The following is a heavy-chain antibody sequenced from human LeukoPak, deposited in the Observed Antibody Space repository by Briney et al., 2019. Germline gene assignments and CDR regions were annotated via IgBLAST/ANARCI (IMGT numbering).Heavy chain of an antibody. CDR2: IYTSEST. D-gene: IGHD3-22*01. V-gene: IGHV4-4*07. Sequence: SETLSLTCTVSGGSISSYYWSWIRQPAGKGLEWMGRIYTSESTNYNPSLKSRVTMSVDTSKNQFSLKMSSVTAADTAAYYCAIRSRYYYDSSGYLNDAFDIWGQGTMVTVSS. CDR3: AIRSRYYYDSSGYLNDAFDI. CDR1: GGSISSYY. J-gene: IGHJ3*02.